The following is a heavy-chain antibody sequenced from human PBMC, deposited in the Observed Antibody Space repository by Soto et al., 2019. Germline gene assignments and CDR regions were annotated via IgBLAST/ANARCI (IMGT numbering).Heavy chain of an antibody. CDR3: ATGSSPPHTAEYFQH. CDR2: INAGNGNT. Sequence: GASVKVSCKASGYAFTSYAMHWVRQAPGQRLEWMGWINAGNGNTKYSQKFQGRVTITRDTSASTAYMELSSLRSEDTAVYYCATGSSPPHTAEYFQHWGQGTLVTVSS. D-gene: IGHD6-13*01. J-gene: IGHJ1*01. CDR1: GYAFTSYA. V-gene: IGHV1-3*01.